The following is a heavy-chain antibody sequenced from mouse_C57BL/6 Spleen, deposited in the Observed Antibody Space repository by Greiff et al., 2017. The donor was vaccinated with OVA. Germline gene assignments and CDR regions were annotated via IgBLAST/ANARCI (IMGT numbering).Heavy chain of an antibody. CDR1: GFTFSSYA. J-gene: IGHJ3*01. Sequence: EVKLMESGGGLVKPGGSLKLSCAASGFTFSSYAMSWVRQTPEKRLEWVATISDGGSYTYYPDNVKGRFTISRDNAKNNLYLQMSHLKSEDTAMYYCARDRGNLFAYWGQGTLVTVSA. D-gene: IGHD2-1*01. V-gene: IGHV5-4*01. CDR2: ISDGGSYT. CDR3: ARDRGNLFAY.